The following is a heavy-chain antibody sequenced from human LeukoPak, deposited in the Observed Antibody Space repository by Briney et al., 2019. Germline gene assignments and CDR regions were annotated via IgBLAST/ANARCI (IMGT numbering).Heavy chain of an antibody. Sequence: SETLSLTCTVSDGSISSNSYYWGWIRQPPGKGLEWIASMYFSGTTYYNPSLKSRVTMSVDTSKNQFSLKLSSVTAADTAVYYCARDAFVVVPAAEGDDAFDIWGQGTMVTVSS. CDR1: DGSISSNSYY. V-gene: IGHV4-39*07. CDR2: MYFSGTT. J-gene: IGHJ3*02. CDR3: ARDAFVVVPAAEGDDAFDI. D-gene: IGHD2-2*01.